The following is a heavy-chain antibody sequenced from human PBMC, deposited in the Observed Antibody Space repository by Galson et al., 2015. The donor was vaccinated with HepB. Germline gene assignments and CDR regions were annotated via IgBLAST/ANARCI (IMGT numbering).Heavy chain of an antibody. Sequence: SLRLSCAASGFTFSGSAMHWVRQASGKGLEWVGRIRSKANSYATAYAASVKGRFTISRDDSKNTAYLQMNSLKTEDTAVYYCTRLNRREWDYFDYWGQGTPVTVSS. J-gene: IGHJ4*02. CDR2: IRSKANSYAT. CDR1: GFTFSGSA. D-gene: IGHD5-24*01. V-gene: IGHV3-73*01. CDR3: TRLNRREWDYFDY.